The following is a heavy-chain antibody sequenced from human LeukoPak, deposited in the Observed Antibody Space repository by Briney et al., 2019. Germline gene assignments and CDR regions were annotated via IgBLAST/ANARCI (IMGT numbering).Heavy chain of an antibody. CDR2: IDRDGSRI. CDR1: GFTFSSYW. CDR3: ARRGAASSGSYKGPFDH. Sequence: GSLRLSCAVSGFTFSSYWMHWVRQAPGKGLVWVSRIDRDGSRINYADSVKGRFTISRDNSKNTLYLQMNSLRAEDTAVYYCARRGAASSGSYKGPFDHWGQGTLVTVSS. J-gene: IGHJ4*02. V-gene: IGHV3-74*01. D-gene: IGHD3-10*01.